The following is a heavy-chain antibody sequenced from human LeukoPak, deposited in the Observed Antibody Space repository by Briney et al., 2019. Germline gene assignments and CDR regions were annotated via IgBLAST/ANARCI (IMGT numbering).Heavy chain of an antibody. D-gene: IGHD2-2*01. CDR2: IYSGGST. CDR1: GFTFSSYA. CDR3: ARGYCSSTSCLGAFDI. J-gene: IGHJ3*02. Sequence: AGGSLRLSCAASGFTFSSYAMTWVRQAPGKGLEWVSVIYSGGSTYYADSVKGRFTISRDNSKNTLYLQMNSLRAEDTAVYYCARGYCSSTSCLGAFDIWGQGTMVTVSS. V-gene: IGHV3-53*01.